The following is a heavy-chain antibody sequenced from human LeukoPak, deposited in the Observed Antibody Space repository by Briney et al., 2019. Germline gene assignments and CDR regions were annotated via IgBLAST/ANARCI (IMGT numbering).Heavy chain of an antibody. Sequence: GRSLRLSCAASGFTFNNYWMSWVRQAPGKGLQWVANIKQDGSQKFYVDSVKGRFTISRDNTKNLLYLQMNSLRAEDTAVYYCARGDFSDYGDYVDAFDVWGQGTMVTVSS. D-gene: IGHD4-17*01. CDR3: ARGDFSDYGDYVDAFDV. CDR1: GFTFNNYW. V-gene: IGHV3-7*01. CDR2: IKQDGSQK. J-gene: IGHJ3*01.